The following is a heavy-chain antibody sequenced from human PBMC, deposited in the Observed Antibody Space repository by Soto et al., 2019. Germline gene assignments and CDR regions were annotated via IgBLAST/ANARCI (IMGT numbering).Heavy chain of an antibody. CDR1: GFTFSSYA. V-gene: IGHV3-23*01. CDR2: ISFSDGGT. Sequence: EEQLLESGGGLIQPGGSLRLACAACGFTFSSYAITWVRQAPGKGLEWVSSISFSDGGTYYADSVKGRLTISRDNSKNTLFLQMNSLRVEATAVYYCVKDDRILGRRYFDLWGRGTLVTVSS. D-gene: IGHD2-15*01. CDR3: VKDDRILGRRYFDL. J-gene: IGHJ2*01.